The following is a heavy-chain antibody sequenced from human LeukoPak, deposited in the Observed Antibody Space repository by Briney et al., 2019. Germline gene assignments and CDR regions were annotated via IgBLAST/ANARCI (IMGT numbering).Heavy chain of an antibody. CDR1: GFTFSNYW. CDR3: ARGADSGYSSDN. Sequence: GGSLSLSCAASGFTFSNYWMHWVGQAPGKGRVWVSRINSDGRSTNYADSVKGRFTISRDSAKNTLYLQMNSLRAEDTAVYYCARGADSGYSSDNWGQGTLVSVSS. D-gene: IGHD3-9*01. J-gene: IGHJ4*02. CDR2: INSDGRST. V-gene: IGHV3-74*01.